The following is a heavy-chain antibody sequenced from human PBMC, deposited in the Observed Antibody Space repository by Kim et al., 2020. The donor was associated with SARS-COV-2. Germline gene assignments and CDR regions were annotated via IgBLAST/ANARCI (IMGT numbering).Heavy chain of an antibody. CDR3: ARDFRTYYYDSSGFYYYGMDV. Sequence: SVKVSCKASGGTFSSYAIIWVRQAPGQGLEWMGRIIPILGIANYAQKFQGRVTITAAKSTSTAYMELSSLRSEDTAVYYCARDFRTYYYDSSGFYYYGMDVWGQGTTVTVSS. V-gene: IGHV1-69*04. J-gene: IGHJ6*02. CDR2: IIPILGIA. CDR1: GGTFSSYA. D-gene: IGHD3-22*01.